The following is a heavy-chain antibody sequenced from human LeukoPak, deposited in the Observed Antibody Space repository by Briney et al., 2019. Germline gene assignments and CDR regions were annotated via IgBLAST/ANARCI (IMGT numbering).Heavy chain of an antibody. CDR3: VGVVRFHNWFDP. D-gene: IGHD3-10*01. Sequence: GGSLRLYCAASGFSFRNYGIHWVRQAPGKGLEWVAVILYDGSDKHYADSVKGRFTISRDNSKNTLYLQMISLRAEDTAVYYCVGVVRFHNWFDPWGQGTLVIVSS. J-gene: IGHJ5*02. V-gene: IGHV3-30*03. CDR1: GFSFRNYG. CDR2: ILYDGSDK.